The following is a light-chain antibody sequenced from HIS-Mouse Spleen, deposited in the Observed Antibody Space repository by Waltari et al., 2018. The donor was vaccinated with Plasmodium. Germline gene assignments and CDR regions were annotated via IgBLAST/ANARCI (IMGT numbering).Light chain of an antibody. V-gene: IGKV3-11*01. J-gene: IGKJ4*01. CDR2: DAS. CDR1: QRVSSY. CDR3: QQRSNWPRVLT. Sequence: EIVLTQSPATLSLSPGERATLSCRASQRVSSYLAWYQQKPGQAPRLLIYDASNRATGIPARFSGSGSGTDCTLTISSLEPEDFAVYYCQQRSNWPRVLTFGGGTKVEIK.